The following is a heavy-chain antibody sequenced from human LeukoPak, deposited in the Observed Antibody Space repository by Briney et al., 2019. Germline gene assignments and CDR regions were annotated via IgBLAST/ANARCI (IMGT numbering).Heavy chain of an antibody. CDR2: VHYSGNT. Sequence: PSETLSLTCIVSGGSISSGTYYWGWIRQPPGKGLEWIGSVHYSGNTNYNPSLKSRVTISLDTSKNQFSLKLSYVAAADTAVYYCARHDYNWKTFDYWGQGTLVTVSS. J-gene: IGHJ4*02. D-gene: IGHD1-1*01. CDR3: ARHDYNWKTFDY. CDR1: GGSISSGTYY. V-gene: IGHV4-61*05.